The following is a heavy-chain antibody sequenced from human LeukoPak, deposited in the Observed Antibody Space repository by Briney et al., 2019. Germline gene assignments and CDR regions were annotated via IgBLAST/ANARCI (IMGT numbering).Heavy chain of an antibody. D-gene: IGHD5-12*01. Sequence: GGSLRLSCAAPGFTFSNAYISWVRQAPGKGLEWVGRIKSRTDGGTTDYAAPVKGRFTISRDDSVNTLYLQMDSLKTEDTAVYYCSKGLKLLRFNPFYSLGQGTLVTVSS. J-gene: IGHJ4*02. CDR2: IKSRTDGGTT. CDR1: GFTFSNAY. CDR3: SKGLKLLRFNPFYS. V-gene: IGHV3-15*01.